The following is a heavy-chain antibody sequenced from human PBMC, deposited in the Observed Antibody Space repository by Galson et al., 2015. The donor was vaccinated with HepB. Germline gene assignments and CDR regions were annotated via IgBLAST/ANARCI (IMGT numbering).Heavy chain of an antibody. V-gene: IGHV3-20*04. CDR2: ITSNSTRT. J-gene: IGHJ4*02. CDR3: VRTDNSPPDC. Sequence: SLRLSCAVSGFNLEDYGMSWVRQVPGRGLEWVSTITSNSTRTNYAGSVKGRFTISRDNAKTSLYLQMNSLTVDDTAVYYCVRTDNSPPDCWGQGALVTVSS. D-gene: IGHD2/OR15-2a*01. CDR1: GFNLEDYG.